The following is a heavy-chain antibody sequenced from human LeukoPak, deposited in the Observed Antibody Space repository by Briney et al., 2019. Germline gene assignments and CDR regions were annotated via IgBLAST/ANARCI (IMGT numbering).Heavy chain of an antibody. CDR3: AGPLEMATLGAFDI. V-gene: IGHV3-21*01. CDR1: GFTFSSYS. D-gene: IGHD5-24*01. J-gene: IGHJ3*02. Sequence: PGGSLRLSCAASGFTFSSYSMNWVRQAPGKGLEWVSSISSSSSYIYYADSVKGRFTISRDNAKNSLYLQMNSLRAEDTAVYYCAGPLEMATLGAFDIWGQRTMVTVSS. CDR2: ISSSSSYI.